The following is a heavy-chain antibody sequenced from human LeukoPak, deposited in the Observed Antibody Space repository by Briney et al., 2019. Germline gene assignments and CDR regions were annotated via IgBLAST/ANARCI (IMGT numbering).Heavy chain of an antibody. V-gene: IGHV3-23*01. CDR2: ITDVGDRA. CDR3: TKDQDFRLGSMDF. Sequence: PGGSPRLSCGTSGFRFRTYAMTWVRQAPGKGLEWVSTITDVGDRALYIDSVRGRFTIFRDDSKNTLYLQMNSLRAEDTAVYYCTKDQDFRLGSMDFWGQGTLVTVSS. J-gene: IGHJ4*02. CDR1: GFRFRTYA. D-gene: IGHD7-27*01.